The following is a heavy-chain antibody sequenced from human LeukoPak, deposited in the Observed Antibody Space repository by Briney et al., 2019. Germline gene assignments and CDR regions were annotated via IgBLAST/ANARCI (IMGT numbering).Heavy chain of an antibody. CDR2: VSGDSSNT. D-gene: IGHD2-15*01. V-gene: IGHV1-18*01. J-gene: IGHJ4*02. Sequence: VKVSCKASGYTFTNYGVTWVRQAPGQGLEWMGWVSGDSSNTNLAQRFQARVTMTTDTSTNTAYMELRSLKSDDTAVYYCGRDLLGCSGGACYSSDFWGQGTQVTVSS. CDR1: GYTFTNYG. CDR3: GRDLLGCSGGACYSSDF.